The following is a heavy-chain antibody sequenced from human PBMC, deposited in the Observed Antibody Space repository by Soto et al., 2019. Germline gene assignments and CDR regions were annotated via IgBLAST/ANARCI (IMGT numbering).Heavy chain of an antibody. CDR2: IIPIFGTT. CDR1: GGTFSSFA. Sequence: SVKVSCKASGGTFSSFAISWVRQAPGQGLEWMGGIIPIFGTTNYAQKFQGRVTITADESTSTAYMEVTTLRSEDTAVYYCARDRDHTYDYWGQGTLVTVSS. J-gene: IGHJ4*02. CDR3: ARDRDHTYDY. V-gene: IGHV1-69*13.